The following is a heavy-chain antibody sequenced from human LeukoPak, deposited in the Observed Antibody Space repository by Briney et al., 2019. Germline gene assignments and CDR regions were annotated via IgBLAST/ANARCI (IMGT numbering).Heavy chain of an antibody. CDR3: ARDSMGYYDSSGYYYFDY. J-gene: IGHJ4*02. Sequence: GGSLRLSCAASGFTFSSYWMHWVRQAPGKGLVWVSRINSDGSSTSYADSVKGRFTISRDNAKNTLYLQMNSLRAEDTAVYYCARDSMGYYDSSGYYYFDYWGQGTLVTVSS. V-gene: IGHV3-74*01. D-gene: IGHD3-22*01. CDR2: INSDGSST. CDR1: GFTFSSYW.